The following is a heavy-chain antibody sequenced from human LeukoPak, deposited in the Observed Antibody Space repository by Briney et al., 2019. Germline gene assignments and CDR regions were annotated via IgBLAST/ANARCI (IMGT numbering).Heavy chain of an antibody. Sequence: SETLSLTCAVYGGSFSGYYWSWIRQPPGKGLEWIGEINHSGSTNYNPSLKSRVTISVDTSKNQFSLKLSSVTAADTAVYYCARVVGYYDSSGARDAFDIWGRGTMVTVS. CDR2: INHSGST. D-gene: IGHD3-22*01. CDR1: GGSFSGYY. V-gene: IGHV4-34*01. J-gene: IGHJ3*02. CDR3: ARVVGYYDSSGARDAFDI.